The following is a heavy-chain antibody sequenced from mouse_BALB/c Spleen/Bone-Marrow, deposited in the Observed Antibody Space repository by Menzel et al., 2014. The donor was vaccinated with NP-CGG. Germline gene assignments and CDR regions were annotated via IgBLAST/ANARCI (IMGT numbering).Heavy chain of an antibody. V-gene: IGHV5-4*02. J-gene: IGHJ3*01. CDR2: ISDGGTYT. CDR1: GFTFRDYY. D-gene: IGHD2-14*01. Sequence: EVKLVESGGGLVKPGGSLKLSCAASGFTFRDYYMYWVRQTPEKRLEWVATISDGGTYTYYSDSVKGRFTITRDKAKNNLYLQMTNLMSEGTAMYHCVRDDDYRYACFSDWGPGTPVTVSA. CDR3: VRDDDYRYACFSD.